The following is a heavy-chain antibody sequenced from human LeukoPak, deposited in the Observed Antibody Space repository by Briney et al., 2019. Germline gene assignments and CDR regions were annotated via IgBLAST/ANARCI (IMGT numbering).Heavy chain of an antibody. V-gene: IGHV3-21*04. J-gene: IGHJ4*02. CDR2: ISSSSSYI. CDR3: ARAATDTAMVE. D-gene: IGHD5-18*01. Sequence: PGGSLRLSCAASGFTFSSYSMNWVRQAPGKGLEWVSSISSSSSYIYYADSVKGRFTISRDNAKNSLYLQMNSLRAEDTALYYCARAATDTAMVEWGQGTLVTVSS. CDR1: GFTFSSYS.